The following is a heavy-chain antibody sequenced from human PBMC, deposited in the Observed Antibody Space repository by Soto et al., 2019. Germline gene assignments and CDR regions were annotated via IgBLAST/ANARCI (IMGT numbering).Heavy chain of an antibody. CDR2: VSSYRGAT. J-gene: IGHJ5*02. V-gene: IGHV4-30-4*01. CDR1: GGSVDRGDYY. Sequence: SETLSLTCTVSGGSVDRGDYYWTWIRQPPGKGLEWIAYVSSYRGATYYNPSLQSRVTISLDTSNNHFSLKMTSVTAADTAMYFCARAECFPRSWFDPWGQGTQVTVSS. CDR3: ARAECFPRSWFDP. D-gene: IGHD3-16*01.